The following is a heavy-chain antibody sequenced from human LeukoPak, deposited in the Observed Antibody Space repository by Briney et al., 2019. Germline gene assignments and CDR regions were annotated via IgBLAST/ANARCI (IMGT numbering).Heavy chain of an antibody. J-gene: IGHJ4*02. D-gene: IGHD3-22*01. CDR2: INPSGGST. CDR1: GHTFTSYY. V-gene: IGHV1-46*01. CDR3: ARLLIGSNKYYFDY. Sequence: GASVKVSCKASGHTFTSYYLHWVRQAPGQGLEWMGIINPSGGSTNYAQKFQGRVTITADEPTSTAYMELSSLRSEDTAVYYCARLLIGSNKYYFDYWGQGTLVTVSS.